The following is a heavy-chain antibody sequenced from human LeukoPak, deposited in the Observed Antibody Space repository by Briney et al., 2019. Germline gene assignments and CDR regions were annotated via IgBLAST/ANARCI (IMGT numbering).Heavy chain of an antibody. CDR2: ISYSGTP. V-gene: IGHV4-34*01. CDR3: VRGNVKHYHSVADEYFYYIVV. J-gene: IGHJ6*03. Sequence: SETPSDTCAVYGDSFSGFYWTWVRQAPGKGLEWIGEISYSGTPRYHPSLNSRLTITLDTSKKQISLNLSPVTAADTAVYFCVRGNVKHYHSVADEYFYYIVVWGKGTAVIVSS. D-gene: IGHD6-19*01. CDR1: GDSFSGFY.